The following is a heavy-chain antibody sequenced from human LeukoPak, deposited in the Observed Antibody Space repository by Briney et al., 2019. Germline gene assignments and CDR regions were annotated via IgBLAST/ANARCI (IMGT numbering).Heavy chain of an antibody. CDR3: AKDFRPIAVAGTAPFDY. D-gene: IGHD6-19*01. CDR1: GFTFDDYT. Sequence: GGSLRLSCAASGFTFDDYTMHWVRQAPGKGLEWVSLISWDGGSTYYADSVKGRFTISRDNSKNSLYLQMNSLRTEDTALYYCAKDFRPIAVAGTAPFDYWGQGTLVTVSS. CDR2: ISWDGGST. V-gene: IGHV3-43*01. J-gene: IGHJ4*02.